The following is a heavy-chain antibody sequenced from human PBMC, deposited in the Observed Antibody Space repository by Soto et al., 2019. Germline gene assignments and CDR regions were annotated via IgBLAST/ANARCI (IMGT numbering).Heavy chain of an antibody. Sequence: GGSLRLSCAASGFTFSSYAMHWVRQAPGKGLEWVAVISYDGSNKYYTESVKGRITISRDNSKNTLYLQMNSLRDEDTNLYYCARDLAQQLVMNWFDPWGQGTLVTVSS. V-gene: IGHV3-30-3*01. J-gene: IGHJ5*02. CDR1: GFTFSSYA. D-gene: IGHD6-13*01. CDR3: ARDLAQQLVMNWFDP. CDR2: ISYDGSNK.